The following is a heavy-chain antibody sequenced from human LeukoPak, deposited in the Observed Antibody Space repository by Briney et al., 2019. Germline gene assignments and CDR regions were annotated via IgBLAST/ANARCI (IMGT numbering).Heavy chain of an antibody. CDR3: ARGHGVVAASDDAFDI. D-gene: IGHD2-2*01. CDR2: ISSSSSYI. CDR1: GFTFSSYS. V-gene: IGHV3-21*01. Sequence: GGSLRLSCAASGFTFSSYSMNSVRQAPGKGLEWVSSISSSSSYIYYADSMKGRFTISRDNAKKSLYLQMNSLRAEDTAVYYCARGHGVVAASDDAFDIWGQGTMVTVSS. J-gene: IGHJ3*02.